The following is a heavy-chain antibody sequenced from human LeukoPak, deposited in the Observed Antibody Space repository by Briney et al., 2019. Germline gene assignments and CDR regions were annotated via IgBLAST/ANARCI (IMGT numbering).Heavy chain of an antibody. D-gene: IGHD3-16*01. CDR3: AKVWGVTQYYFDY. Sequence: GGSLRLSCAASGLTISSYAMSWVRQAPGKGLEWVSAISGSGGSTYYADSVKGRFTISRDNSKNTLYLQMNSLRAEDTAVYYCAKVWGVTQYYFDYWGQGTLVTVSS. V-gene: IGHV3-23*01. CDR2: ISGSGGST. J-gene: IGHJ4*02. CDR1: GLTISSYA.